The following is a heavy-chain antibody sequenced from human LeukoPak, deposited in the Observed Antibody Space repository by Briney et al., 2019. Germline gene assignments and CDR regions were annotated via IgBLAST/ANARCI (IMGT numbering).Heavy chain of an antibody. CDR3: ARVSRRRVLRFLEWPHDAFDI. J-gene: IGHJ3*02. V-gene: IGHV3-23*01. CDR2: ISGSGGST. D-gene: IGHD3-3*01. CDR1: GFTFSSYA. Sequence: GGSLRLSCAASGFTFSSYAMSWVRQAPGKGLEWVSAISGSGGSTYYADSVKGRFTISRDNSKNTLYLQMNSLRAEDTAVYYCARVSRRRVLRFLEWPHDAFDIWGQGTMVTVSS.